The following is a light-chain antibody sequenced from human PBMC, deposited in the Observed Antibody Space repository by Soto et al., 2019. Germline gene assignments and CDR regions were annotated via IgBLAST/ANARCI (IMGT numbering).Light chain of an antibody. Sequence: EIVLTQSPATLSLSPGERSTLSCRASQSVSSYLAWYQQKPGQAPRLLIYGASTRATGIPARFSGSGSGTEFTLIISSLQSEDSAVYYCQQYDNSPITFGQGTRLEIK. CDR3: QQYDNSPIT. J-gene: IGKJ5*01. CDR1: QSVSSY. V-gene: IGKV3-15*01. CDR2: GAS.